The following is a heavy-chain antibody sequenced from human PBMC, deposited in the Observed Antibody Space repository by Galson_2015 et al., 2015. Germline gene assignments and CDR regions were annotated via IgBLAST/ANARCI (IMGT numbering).Heavy chain of an antibody. D-gene: IGHD2-2*01. V-gene: IGHV3-33*01. CDR3: ARGATLGYCSSTSCLFDY. Sequence: SLRLSCAASGFTFSSYGMHWVRQAPGKGLEWVAVIWYDGSNKYYADSVKGRFTISRDNSKNTLYLQMNSLRAEDTAVYYCARGATLGYCSSTSCLFDYWGQGTLVTVSS. J-gene: IGHJ4*02. CDR2: IWYDGSNK. CDR1: GFTFSSYG.